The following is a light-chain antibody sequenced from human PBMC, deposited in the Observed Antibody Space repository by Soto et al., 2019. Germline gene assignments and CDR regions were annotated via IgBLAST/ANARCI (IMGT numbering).Light chain of an antibody. CDR1: QDIRNH. CDR3: LQDFNFPFT. J-gene: IGKJ2*01. V-gene: IGKV1-6*01. CDR2: AAS. Sequence: AIPMTQSPSSLSASVGDRVTITCRASQDIRNHLAWYQQKPGTAPKVLISAASSLQTGVPSRFSGSGSVTDFTLTISSLQTEDFATYYCLQDFNFPFTFGQGTKLEVK.